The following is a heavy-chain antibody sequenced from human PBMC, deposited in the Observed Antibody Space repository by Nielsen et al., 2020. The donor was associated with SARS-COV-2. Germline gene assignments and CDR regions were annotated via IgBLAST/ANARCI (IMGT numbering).Heavy chain of an antibody. CDR3: ARVGDSSGYYYFIFDY. D-gene: IGHD3-22*01. Sequence: WIRQPPGKGLEWIGYIYYSGSTNYNPSLKRRVTISVDTSKNQFSLKLSSVTAADTAVYYCARVGDSSGYYYFIFDYWGQGTLVTVSS. J-gene: IGHJ4*02. V-gene: IGHV4-59*01. CDR2: IYYSGST.